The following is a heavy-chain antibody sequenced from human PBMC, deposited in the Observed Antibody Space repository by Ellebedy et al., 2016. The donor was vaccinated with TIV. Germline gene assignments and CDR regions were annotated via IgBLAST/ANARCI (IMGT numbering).Heavy chain of an antibody. J-gene: IGHJ4*02. D-gene: IGHD5-18*01. CDR3: ARDTAMAADY. CDR1: GFTVSSNY. V-gene: IGHV3-66*01. CDR2: IYSGGST. Sequence: PGESLKISCAASGFTVSSNYMSRVRQAPGKGLEWVSVIYSGGSTYYADSVKGRFTISRDNSKNTLYLQMNSLRAEDTAVYYCARDTAMAADYWGQGTLVTVSS.